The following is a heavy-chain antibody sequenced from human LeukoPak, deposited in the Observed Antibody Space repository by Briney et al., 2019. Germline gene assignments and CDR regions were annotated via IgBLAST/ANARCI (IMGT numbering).Heavy chain of an antibody. J-gene: IGHJ6*04. CDR3: ARNPVQLGNYYYGMDV. CDR1: GYTFTSYG. Sequence: ASVKVSCKASGYTFTSYGISWVRQAPGQGLEWMGWISAYNGNTNYAQKLQGRVTMTTDTSTSTAYMELRSLRSDDTAVYYCARNPVQLGNYYYGMDVWGKGTTVTVSS. V-gene: IGHV1-18*04. D-gene: IGHD1-1*01. CDR2: ISAYNGNT.